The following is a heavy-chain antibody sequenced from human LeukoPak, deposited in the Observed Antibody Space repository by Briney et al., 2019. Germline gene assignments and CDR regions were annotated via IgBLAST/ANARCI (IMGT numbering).Heavy chain of an antibody. V-gene: IGHV4-34*01. CDR3: ARHSGGFPVAPYYLDY. CDR1: GGSFSGYY. D-gene: IGHD6-19*01. CDR2: INHSGST. Sequence: PSETLSLTCAVYGGSFSGYYWSWIRQPPGKGLEWIGEINHSGSTNYNPSLKTRVTMSVDTSKNQFSLRLRSVTAADTAIYYCARHSGGFPVAPYYLDYWGLGTLVTVSS. J-gene: IGHJ4*02.